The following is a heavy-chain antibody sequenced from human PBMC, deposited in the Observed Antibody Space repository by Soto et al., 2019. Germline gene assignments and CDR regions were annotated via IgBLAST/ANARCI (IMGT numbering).Heavy chain of an antibody. CDR2: IGTSDSYT. CDR3: ARGGADFDY. J-gene: IGHJ4*02. CDR1: GFIFSGYH. V-gene: IGHV3-11*06. Sequence: QVQLVESGGGLVKPGGSLRLSCAASGFIFSGYHMSWIRQAPGKGLEWVSHIGTSDSYTNYADSVRGRFTISRDNAKTSLYLQMNGLRADDTAVYYCARGGADFDYWGQGTLVTVSS.